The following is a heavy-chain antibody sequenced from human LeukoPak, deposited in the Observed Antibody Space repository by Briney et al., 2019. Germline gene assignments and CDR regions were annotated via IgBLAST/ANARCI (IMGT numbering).Heavy chain of an antibody. CDR3: ARDDTGYSSGWSKDFDY. D-gene: IGHD6-19*01. V-gene: IGHV4-38-2*02. J-gene: IGHJ4*02. Sequence: SETLPLTCSVSGYSISNAYYWGWIRPPPGKGLEWIGSIYYSGSIFYNPSLKSRVTISIDTSKNHFSLKLSSVTAADTAVYYCARDDTGYSSGWSKDFDYWGQGTLVTVSS. CDR2: IYYSGSI. CDR1: GYSISNAYY.